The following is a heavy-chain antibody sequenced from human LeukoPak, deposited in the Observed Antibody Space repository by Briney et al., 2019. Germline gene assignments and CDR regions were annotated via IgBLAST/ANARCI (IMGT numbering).Heavy chain of an antibody. CDR1: GGSFSGYY. D-gene: IGHD3-16*02. J-gene: IGHJ4*02. Sequence: NPSETLSLTCAVYGGSFSGYYWSWIRQPPGKGLEWIGEINQSGSTNYNPSLKSRVTISVDTSKNQFSLKLSSVTAADTAVYYCARGRGTDYVWGSHRPFDYWGQGTLVTVSS. V-gene: IGHV4-34*01. CDR2: INQSGST. CDR3: ARGRGTDYVWGSHRPFDY.